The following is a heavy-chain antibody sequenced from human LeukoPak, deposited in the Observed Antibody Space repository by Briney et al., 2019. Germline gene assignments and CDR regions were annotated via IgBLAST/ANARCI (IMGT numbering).Heavy chain of an antibody. V-gene: IGHV3-20*04. CDR3: AKGLTYYDILTGFDY. Sequence: GGSLRPSCAASGFTFDDYGMGWVRQAPGKGLEWVSGINWNGGSTGYADSVKGRFTISRDNAKNSLYLQMNSLRAEDMALYYCAKGLTYYDILTGFDYWGQGTLVTVSS. CDR1: GFTFDDYG. D-gene: IGHD3-9*01. J-gene: IGHJ4*02. CDR2: INWNGGST.